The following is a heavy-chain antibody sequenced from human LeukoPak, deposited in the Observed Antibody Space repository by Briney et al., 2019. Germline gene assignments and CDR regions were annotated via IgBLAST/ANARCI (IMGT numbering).Heavy chain of an antibody. Sequence: ASVKVSCKASGGTFSSYAISWVPQAPGQGLEWMGGIIPIFGTANYAQKFQGRVTITADESTSTAYMELSSLGSEDTAMYYCARGGSYYDYWGQGTLVTVSS. CDR2: IIPIFGTA. CDR1: GGTFSSYA. V-gene: IGHV1-69*13. CDR3: ARGGSYYDY. J-gene: IGHJ4*02. D-gene: IGHD3-16*01.